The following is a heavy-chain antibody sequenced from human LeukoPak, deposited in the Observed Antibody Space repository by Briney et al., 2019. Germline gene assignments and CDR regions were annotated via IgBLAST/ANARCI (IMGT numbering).Heavy chain of an antibody. Sequence: PGGSLRLSCAASGFTFSSYWMSWVRQAPGKGLEWVANIKQDGSEKYYVDSVKGRLTISRDNAKNSLYLRMISLRAEDTAVYYCARDQYATVTPNWFDPGGQGTLVTVS. CDR2: IKQDGSEK. CDR1: GFTFSSYW. D-gene: IGHD4-17*01. J-gene: IGHJ5*02. V-gene: IGHV3-7*03. CDR3: ARDQYATVTPNWFDP.